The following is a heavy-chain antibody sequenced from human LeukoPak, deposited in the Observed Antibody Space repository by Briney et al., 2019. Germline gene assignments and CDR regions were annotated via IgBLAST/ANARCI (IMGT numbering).Heavy chain of an antibody. CDR3: TRGGRNTSYYWYY. D-gene: IGHD1-26*01. CDR2: IKRDGAET. CDR1: ELTLSNYC. J-gene: IGHJ4*02. V-gene: IGHV3-7*01. Sequence: GGSLRLSCAASELTLSNYCMTWVRQGPGEGLEWVSTIKRDGAETYYVGSGRGRFTISTDNAENSVYLRMNSLRDEDTAVYYCTRGGRNTSYYWYYWGQGTLVTVSS.